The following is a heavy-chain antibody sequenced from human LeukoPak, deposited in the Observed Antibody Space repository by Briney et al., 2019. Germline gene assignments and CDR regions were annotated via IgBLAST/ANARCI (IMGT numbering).Heavy chain of an antibody. CDR3: ARDRGAAAWLFDP. D-gene: IGHD6-13*01. CDR2: IYYSGST. J-gene: IGHJ5*02. Sequence: KPSETLSLTCTVSGGSISSSSYYWGWIRQPPGKGLEWIGSIYYSGSTYYNPSLKSRVTISVDTSKNQFSLKLSSVTAADTAVYYCARDRGAAAWLFDPWGQGTLVTVSS. CDR1: GGSISSSSYY. V-gene: IGHV4-39*07.